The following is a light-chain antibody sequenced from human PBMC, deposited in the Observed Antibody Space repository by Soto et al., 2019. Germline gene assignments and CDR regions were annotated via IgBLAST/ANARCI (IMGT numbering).Light chain of an antibody. CDR1: QNIRSNY. J-gene: IGKJ1*01. CDR3: QQYHSPPLT. Sequence: EILLTQSPGTLSLSPGQRGTLSCRASQNIRSNYVAWFQQKPGQPPRLLIYGAINRASGIPDRFSGSGSGTEFTLTISSLEPEDFVVYYCQQYHSPPLTFGQGTKVDIK. V-gene: IGKV3-20*01. CDR2: GAI.